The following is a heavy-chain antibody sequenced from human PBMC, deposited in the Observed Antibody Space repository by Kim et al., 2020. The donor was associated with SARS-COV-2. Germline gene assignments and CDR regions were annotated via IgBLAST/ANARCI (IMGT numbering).Heavy chain of an antibody. V-gene: IGHV3-30*04. Sequence: GGSLRLSCAASGFTFSTYAMHWVRQAPGKGLECVALISYDGSDKNYVDSVKGRFTISRDSSKSTLYLQMNSLRAEDTAVYYCARDNLGTIDYWGQGTLVTVSS. CDR1: GFTFSTYA. CDR2: ISYDGSDK. CDR3: ARDNLGTIDY. D-gene: IGHD1-7*01. J-gene: IGHJ4*02.